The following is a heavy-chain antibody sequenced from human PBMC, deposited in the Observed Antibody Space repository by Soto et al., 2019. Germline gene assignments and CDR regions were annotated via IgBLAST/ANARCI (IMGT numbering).Heavy chain of an antibody. Sequence: QVQLVQSGAEVKKPGSSVKVSCKASGGTFSSYAISWVRQAPGQGLEWLGGIIPIFGTANYAQKFQGRVTITAAESTSTAYMELRSLRTEDTAVYYCAGPPELTRIYYRYGMDVWGQGTTVTVSS. J-gene: IGHJ6*02. D-gene: IGHD1-7*01. CDR2: IIPIFGTA. CDR3: AGPPELTRIYYRYGMDV. CDR1: GGTFSSYA. V-gene: IGHV1-69*12.